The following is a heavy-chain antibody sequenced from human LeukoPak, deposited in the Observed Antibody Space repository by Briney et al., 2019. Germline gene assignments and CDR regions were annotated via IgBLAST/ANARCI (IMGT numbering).Heavy chain of an antibody. Sequence: GGSLRLSCAASGFTFSDYGTSWVRQAPGKGLEWVSGITWNGGSTAYADSVRGRFTISRDSAKNSLYMQMNSLRAEDTALYYCARGYGQSGLFYWGKGTTVTVSS. J-gene: IGHJ6*04. D-gene: IGHD4-17*01. V-gene: IGHV3-20*04. CDR2: ITWNGGST. CDR1: GFTFSDYG. CDR3: ARGYGQSGLFY.